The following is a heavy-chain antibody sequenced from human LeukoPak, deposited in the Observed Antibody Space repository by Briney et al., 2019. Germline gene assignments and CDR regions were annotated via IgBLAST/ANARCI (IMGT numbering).Heavy chain of an antibody. D-gene: IGHD1-26*01. Sequence: GGSLRLSCAASGFTFSSYSMNWVRQAPGKGLEWVSYISSSTTIYYADSVKGRFTISRDSAKNSLYLQMSSLRAEDTAVYYCARDPSGSYLGGFDYWGQGTLVTVSS. V-gene: IGHV3-48*01. CDR1: GFTFSSYS. J-gene: IGHJ4*02. CDR2: ISSSTTI. CDR3: ARDPSGSYLGGFDY.